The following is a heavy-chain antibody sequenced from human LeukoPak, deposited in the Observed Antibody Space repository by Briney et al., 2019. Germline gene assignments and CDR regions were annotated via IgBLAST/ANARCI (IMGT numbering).Heavy chain of an antibody. D-gene: IGHD3-10*01. V-gene: IGHV3-53*01. CDR2: IRSGGST. J-gene: IGHJ4*02. CDR3: ARESGRLD. Sequence: GGSLRLSCAASGFTVSSSYMTWVRQAPGKGLEWVSVIRSGGSTVYADSVKGRFTISRDNSKNTLYLQMNSLRAEDTAVYYCARESGRLDWGQGTLVTVSS. CDR1: GFTVSSSY.